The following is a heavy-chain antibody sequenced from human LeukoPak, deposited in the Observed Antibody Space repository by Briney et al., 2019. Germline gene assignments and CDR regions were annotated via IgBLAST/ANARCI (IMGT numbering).Heavy chain of an antibody. CDR2: IYYSGST. V-gene: IGHV4-31*03. J-gene: IGHJ5*02. CDR1: GGSISSGGYY. CDR3: ARHVGQQLVLVPRAPLPKPVRFDP. Sequence: SETLSLTCTVSGGSISSGGYYWSWIRQHPGKGLEWIGYIYYSGSTNYNPSLKSRVTISVDTSKNQFSLKLSSVTAADTAVYYCARHVGQQLVLVPRAPLPKPVRFDPWGQGTLVTVSS. D-gene: IGHD6-13*01.